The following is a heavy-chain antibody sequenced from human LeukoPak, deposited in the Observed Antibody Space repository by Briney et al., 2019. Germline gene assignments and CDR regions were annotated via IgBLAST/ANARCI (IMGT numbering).Heavy chain of an antibody. CDR3: ARFKAGFEP. CDR2: IYYSGST. J-gene: IGHJ5*02. CDR1: GGSISSDY. V-gene: IGHV4-59*01. Sequence: SETLSLTCTVSGGSISSDYWRWIRQPPGEGMEWIGYIYYSGSTNYNPSLKSRVTISVDTSKDQFSLKLSSVTAADTAVYYCARFKAGFEPCGQGTLVTVSS.